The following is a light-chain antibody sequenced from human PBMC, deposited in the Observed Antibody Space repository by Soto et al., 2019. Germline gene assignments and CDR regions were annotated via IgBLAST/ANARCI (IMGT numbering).Light chain of an antibody. V-gene: IGKV2-40*01. CDR1: QSLLDRDDGNMY. Sequence: EIVITQTRLSLPVTPGEPASISCRSSQSLLDRDDGNMYLDWYVQKPGQSPQLLIYTVSYRAPGVPDRFSGIGSGTDFTLQISRVEADDVGVYYCMHRLEFPLTLGGGTKVDIK. CDR2: TVS. J-gene: IGKJ4*01. CDR3: MHRLEFPLT.